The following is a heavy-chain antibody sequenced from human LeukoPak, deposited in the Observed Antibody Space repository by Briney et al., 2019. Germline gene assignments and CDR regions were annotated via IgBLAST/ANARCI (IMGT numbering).Heavy chain of an antibody. D-gene: IGHD3-22*01. CDR1: GFTFSSYV. V-gene: IGHV3-23*01. CDR3: AKDLEGDTSGHYYVDY. CDR2: ISGSGGST. Sequence: GGSLRLSCAASGFTFSSYVLSWVRQAPGKGLEWVSAISGSGGSTYYADSVKGRFTISRDNSKNTLYLQMNSLRAEDTAVYYCAKDLEGDTSGHYYVDYWGQGTLVTVSS. J-gene: IGHJ4*02.